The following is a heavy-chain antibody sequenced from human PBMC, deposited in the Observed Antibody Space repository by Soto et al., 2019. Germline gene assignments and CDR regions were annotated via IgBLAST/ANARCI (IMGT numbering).Heavy chain of an antibody. CDR2: ILHTGGT. CDR1: GGSISGGGFS. CDR3: ARLPFGEGFDY. D-gene: IGHD3-16*01. V-gene: IGHV4-30-2*01. Sequence: SETLSLTCAGSGGSISGGGFSWSWIRQPPGKGPEWIGYILHTGGTQYNPSLKSRVSMSVDKSKNQFSLHLTSVTAADTAVYYCARLPFGEGFDYWGKGALVTVSS. J-gene: IGHJ4*02.